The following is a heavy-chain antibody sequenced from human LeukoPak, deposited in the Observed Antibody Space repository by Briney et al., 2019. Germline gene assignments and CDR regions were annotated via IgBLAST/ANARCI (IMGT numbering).Heavy chain of an antibody. Sequence: GSSVKVSCKASGGTFSSYAISWVRQAPGQGLEWMGGIIPIFGTANYAQKFQGRVTITADESTSTAYMELSSLRSEDTAVYYCAREGAVVSRNGAFDIWGQGTMVTVSS. V-gene: IGHV1-69*01. CDR1: GGTFSSYA. J-gene: IGHJ3*02. CDR3: AREGAVVSRNGAFDI. CDR2: IIPIFGTA. D-gene: IGHD2-21*01.